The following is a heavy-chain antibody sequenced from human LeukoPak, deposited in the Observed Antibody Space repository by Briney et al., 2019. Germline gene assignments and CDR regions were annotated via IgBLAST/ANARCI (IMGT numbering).Heavy chain of an antibody. J-gene: IGHJ3*02. D-gene: IGHD3-3*01. CDR3: ARGTILEPFDI. V-gene: IGHV1-2*02. CDR2: IHPKSGGT. Sequence: ASVKVSCKASGYTFTDYYMHWVRQAPGQGLEWMGWIHPKSGGTSYEQSFQGRVIMTSYTSISTAYMEVRRLTSDDTAVYYCARGTILEPFDIWGQGTMVTVSS. CDR1: GYTFTDYY.